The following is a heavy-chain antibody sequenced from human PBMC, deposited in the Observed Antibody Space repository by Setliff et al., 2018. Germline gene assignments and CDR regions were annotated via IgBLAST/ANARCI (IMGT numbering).Heavy chain of an antibody. CDR2: IYPGDSDT. V-gene: IGHV5-51*01. CDR3: TRHEDRNKCTSSSCYRENDAFDV. D-gene: IGHD2-2*01. J-gene: IGHJ3*01. CDR1: GYIFTNYW. Sequence: GESLKISCKASGYIFTNYWIGWVRQMPGKGLEWMGVIYPGDSDTRYSPSFQGQVTISADKSSNTAYSQWSSLKASDTAIYYCTRHEDRNKCTSSSCYRENDAFDVWGQGAMVTVS.